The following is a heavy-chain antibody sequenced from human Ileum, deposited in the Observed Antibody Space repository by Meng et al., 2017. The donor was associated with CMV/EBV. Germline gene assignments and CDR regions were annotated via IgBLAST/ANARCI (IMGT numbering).Heavy chain of an antibody. CDR3: ARGRGCSGGSCKYYYYYYGTDV. V-gene: IGHV4-59*12. Sequence: SETLSLTCTISGGSITTFYWNWIRQPPGKGLEWIGYIYYSGSTNYNPSLKSRVTISVDTSKNQFSLKLSSVTAADTAVYYCARGRGCSGGSCKYYYYYYGTDVWGQGTTVTVSS. J-gene: IGHJ6*02. D-gene: IGHD2-15*01. CDR2: IYYSGST. CDR1: GGSITTFY.